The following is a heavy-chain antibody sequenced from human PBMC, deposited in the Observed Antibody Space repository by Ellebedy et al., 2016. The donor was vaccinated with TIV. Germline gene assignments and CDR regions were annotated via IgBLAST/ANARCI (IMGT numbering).Heavy chain of an antibody. CDR2: VYYSGNT. V-gene: IGHV4-39*01. CDR1: GGSISNSNYY. CDR3: ARQRYCGGGNCFLDWFDP. D-gene: IGHD2-15*01. Sequence: PSETLSLTCTVSGGSISNSNYYWAWIRQPPGKGLEWIGSVYYSGNTYYNPSLQSRVTISVDTSNNQFSLQLTSVTAADTAVHYCARQRYCGGGNCFLDWFDPWGQGTLVTVSS. J-gene: IGHJ5*02.